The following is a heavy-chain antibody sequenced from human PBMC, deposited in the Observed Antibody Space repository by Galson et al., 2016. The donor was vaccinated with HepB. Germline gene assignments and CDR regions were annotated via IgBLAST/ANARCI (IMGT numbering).Heavy chain of an antibody. CDR3: TRGVAFIAVVPAPRSKTGWVDP. CDR1: GGSLSGYH. V-gene: IGHV4-34*01. CDR2: IDQFGST. D-gene: IGHD2-15*01. Sequence: SETLSLTCAVYGGSLSGYHWSWIRQSPGKGLEWIGEIDQFGSTTYNPSLNGRALMSLDVSKNQFSLKMTSVMAADTAVYSCTRGVAFIAVVPAPRSKTGWVDPWGQGTLVIVSS. J-gene: IGHJ5*02.